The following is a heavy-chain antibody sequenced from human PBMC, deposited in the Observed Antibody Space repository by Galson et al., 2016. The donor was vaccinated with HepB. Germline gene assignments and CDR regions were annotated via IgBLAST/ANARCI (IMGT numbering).Heavy chain of an antibody. CDR3: TSYSDAWYSGF. CDR1: GFTFSDYY. V-gene: IGHV3-7*03. D-gene: IGHD6-13*01. CDR2: IKQDGSGK. Sequence: SLRLSCAASGFTFSDYYMSWIRQAPGKGLEWVANIKQDGSGKYYVDSVKGRFTISRDNAKNSVYLQMNSLRGDDTAVYYCTSYSDAWYSGFWGQGTLVTVSS. J-gene: IGHJ4*02.